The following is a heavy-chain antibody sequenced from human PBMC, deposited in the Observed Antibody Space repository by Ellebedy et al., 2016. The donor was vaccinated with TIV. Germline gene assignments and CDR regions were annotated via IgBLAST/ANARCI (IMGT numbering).Heavy chain of an antibody. D-gene: IGHD3-3*01. Sequence: SGPTLVKPTQTLTLTCTFSGFSLSTSGMCVSWIRQPPGKALEWLARIDWDDDKYYSTSLKTRLTISKDTSKNQVVLTMTNMDPVDTATYYCARGLTYYDFWSGYLPFDYWGQGTLVTVSS. CDR2: IDWDDDK. CDR1: GFSLSTSGMC. J-gene: IGHJ4*02. CDR3: ARGLTYYDFWSGYLPFDY. V-gene: IGHV2-70*11.